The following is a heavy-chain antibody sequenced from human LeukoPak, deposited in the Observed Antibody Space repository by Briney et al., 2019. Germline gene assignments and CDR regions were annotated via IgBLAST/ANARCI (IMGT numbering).Heavy chain of an antibody. CDR3: AKDARGDYYGSGSPYPNYMDV. Sequence: PGGSLRLSSADSGFTFSRYAMAWVRQAPGKGLEWVSAISGSGISTYYADSVKGRFSISRDNSENTLYLQMNSLRDEDTAIYYCAKDARGDYYGSGSPYPNYMDVWGKGTTVTVSS. J-gene: IGHJ6*03. CDR2: ISGSGIST. V-gene: IGHV3-23*01. D-gene: IGHD3-10*01. CDR1: GFTFSRYA.